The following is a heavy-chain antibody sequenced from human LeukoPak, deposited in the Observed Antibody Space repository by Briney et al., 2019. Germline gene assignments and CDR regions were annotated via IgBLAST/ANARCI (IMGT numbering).Heavy chain of an antibody. CDR1: GFTFSNLG. D-gene: IGHD1-7*01. Sequence: GGSLRLSCAASGFTFSNLGMHWVRQAPGKGLEWVAVISYDGSDKFYADSVKGRFTISRDNSKNTLYLQMNSLRTEDTAVYYCAKNRVVFNLNYAYYFDYWGQGTLVTVSS. V-gene: IGHV3-30*18. CDR2: ISYDGSDK. CDR3: AKNRVVFNLNYAYYFDY. J-gene: IGHJ4*02.